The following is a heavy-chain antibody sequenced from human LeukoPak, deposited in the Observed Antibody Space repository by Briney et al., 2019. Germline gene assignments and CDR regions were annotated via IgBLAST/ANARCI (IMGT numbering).Heavy chain of an antibody. D-gene: IGHD4-23*01. CDR2: ISAYNGNT. Sequence: ASVKVSCKASGGTFTSYGISWVRQAPGQGLKWMGWISAYNGNTNYAQKLQGRVTMTTDTSTSTAYMELRSLRSDDTAVYYCARDYGGNSDYYYYGMDVWGQGTTVTVSS. CDR1: GGTFTSYG. J-gene: IGHJ6*02. V-gene: IGHV1-18*01. CDR3: ARDYGGNSDYYYYGMDV.